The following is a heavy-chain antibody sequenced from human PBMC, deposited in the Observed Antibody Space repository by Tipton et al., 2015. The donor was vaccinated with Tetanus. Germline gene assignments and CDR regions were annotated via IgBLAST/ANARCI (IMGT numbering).Heavy chain of an antibody. CDR1: GGSISSDAHY. Sequence: TLSLTCTVSGGSISSDAHYWSWIRQAPGKGLEWLGYISHRGTTNYNPSLMSRVTISLDRSKNQFSLKLTSVTAADTAVYYCATVGLVTASVKYWGQGTLVTVSS. J-gene: IGHJ4*01. CDR2: ISHRGTT. CDR3: ATVGLVTASVKY. D-gene: IGHD2-21*02. V-gene: IGHV4-31*03.